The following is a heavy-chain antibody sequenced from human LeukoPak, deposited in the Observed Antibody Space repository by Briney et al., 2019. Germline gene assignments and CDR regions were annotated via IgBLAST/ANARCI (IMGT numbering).Heavy chain of an antibody. CDR1: GFTFSSYE. Sequence: GGSLRLSCAASGFTFSSYEMNWVRQAPGKGLEWVAGISNSGGSTYYADSVKGRFTISRDNSKNTMYLQMNSLRAEDTAVFYCAKPRSGTSNAFDIWGQGTVVTVFS. V-gene: IGHV3-23*01. D-gene: IGHD3-3*01. CDR2: ISNSGGST. CDR3: AKPRSGTSNAFDI. J-gene: IGHJ3*02.